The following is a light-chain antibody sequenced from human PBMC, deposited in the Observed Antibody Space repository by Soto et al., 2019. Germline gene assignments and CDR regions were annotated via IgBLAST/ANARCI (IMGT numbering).Light chain of an antibody. CDR1: QSISGTY. V-gene: IGKV3-20*01. J-gene: IGKJ1*01. CDR2: SAS. CDR3: QHYGSSPST. Sequence: EILMTQSPATLSVSPGERATLSCRASQSISGTYLAWYQQKPGQSPRLLIYSASTRAPGIPDRFSGSGSGSDFTLTISRLEPEDFAVYYCQHYGSSPSTFGRGTKVDI.